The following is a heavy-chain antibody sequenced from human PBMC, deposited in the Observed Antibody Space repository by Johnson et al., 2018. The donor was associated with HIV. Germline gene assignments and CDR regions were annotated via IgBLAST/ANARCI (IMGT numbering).Heavy chain of an antibody. Sequence: VQLVESGGGLVQPGGSLRLSCAASGFTFSSYAMSWVRQAPGKGLEWVSAISGSGGSTYYADSVKVRFTISRDNSKNTLYLQMNSMRAEDTAVFYCASNVEGRDSLYAFDIWGQGTRVTVSS. CDR2: ISGSGGST. J-gene: IGHJ3*02. V-gene: IGHV3-23*04. D-gene: IGHD5-24*01. CDR3: ASNVEGRDSLYAFDI. CDR1: GFTFSSYA.